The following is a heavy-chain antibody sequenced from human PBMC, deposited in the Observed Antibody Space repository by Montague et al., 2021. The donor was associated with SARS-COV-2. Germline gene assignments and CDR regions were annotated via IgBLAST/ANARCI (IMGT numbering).Heavy chain of an antibody. CDR1: GGSVSSGSYY. J-gene: IGHJ6*02. V-gene: IGHV4-61*01. CDR2: IYYSGST. D-gene: IGHD3-3*01. CDR3: ARDPWRITIFGVVTRYGMDV. Sequence: SETRSLTCIVSGGSVSSGSYYWSRIRQPPGKGLEWIGYIYYSGSTNYNPSLKSRVTISVDTSKNQFSLKLSSVTAADTAVYYCARDPWRITIFGVVTRYGMDVWGQGTTVTVSS.